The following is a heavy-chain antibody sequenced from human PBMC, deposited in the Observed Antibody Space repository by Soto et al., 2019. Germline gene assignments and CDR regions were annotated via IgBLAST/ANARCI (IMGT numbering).Heavy chain of an antibody. CDR2: IDPSDSYT. J-gene: IGHJ6*02. Sequence: GESLKISCNGSGYSFTSYWISWVRQMPGKGLEWMGRIDPSDSYTNYSPSFQGHVTISADKSISTAYLQWSSLKASDTAMYYCARTTHYGSGSYYPEYYYYYRMDVWGQGTKVTVSS. V-gene: IGHV5-10-1*01. CDR3: ARTTHYGSGSYYPEYYYYYRMDV. D-gene: IGHD3-10*01. CDR1: GYSFTSYW.